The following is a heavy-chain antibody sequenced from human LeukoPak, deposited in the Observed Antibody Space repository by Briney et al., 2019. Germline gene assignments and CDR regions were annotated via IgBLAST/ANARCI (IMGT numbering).Heavy chain of an antibody. CDR1: GGSISSGDYC. CDR2: IYYSGST. J-gene: IGHJ2*01. D-gene: IGHD5-18*01. Sequence: SQTLSLTCTVFGGSISSGDYCWSWIRQPPGKGLEWIGYIYYSGSTYYNPSLKSRVTISVDTSKNQFSLKLSSVTAADTAVYYCARVLDPALVGWYFDLWGRGTLVTVSS. CDR3: ARVLDPALVGWYFDL. V-gene: IGHV4-30-4*01.